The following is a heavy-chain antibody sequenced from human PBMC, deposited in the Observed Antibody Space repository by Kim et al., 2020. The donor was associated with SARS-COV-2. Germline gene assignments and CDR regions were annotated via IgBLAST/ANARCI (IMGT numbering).Heavy chain of an antibody. CDR2: IIPIFGTA. V-gene: IGHV1-69*13. D-gene: IGHD3-3*01. Sequence: SVKVSCKASGGTFSSYAISWVRQAPGQGLEWMGGIIPIFGTANYAQKFQGRVTITVDESTSKAYMELSSLRSEDTAVYYCAGSAGGGYYFAAQPHGDWFDPWGQGTLVTVSS. CDR3: AGSAGGGYYFAAQPHGDWFDP. J-gene: IGHJ5*02. CDR1: GGTFSSYA.